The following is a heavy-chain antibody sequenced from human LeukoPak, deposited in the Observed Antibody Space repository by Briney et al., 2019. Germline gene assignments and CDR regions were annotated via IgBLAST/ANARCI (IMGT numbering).Heavy chain of an antibody. J-gene: IGHJ6*03. Sequence: SETLSLTCSVSGGSIHTYYWTWIRQPPGKGLEWIGNVYYSGTTYYNPSLKSRLTISVDTSKNQFSLKLNSVTAADTAVYYCASLRLDYYYYMDVWGKGTTVTVSS. V-gene: IGHV4-59*13. CDR3: ASLRLDYYYYMDV. CDR1: GGSIHTYY. D-gene: IGHD4-11*01. CDR2: VYYSGTT.